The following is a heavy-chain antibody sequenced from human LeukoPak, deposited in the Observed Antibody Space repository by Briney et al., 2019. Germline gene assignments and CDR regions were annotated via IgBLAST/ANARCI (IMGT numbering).Heavy chain of an antibody. CDR1: GYTFTGYY. J-gene: IGHJ4*02. D-gene: IGHD3-10*01. Sequence: ASVKVSCKASGYTFTGYYMHWVRQAPEQGLEWMGWINPNSGGTNYAQKFQGRVTMTRDTSISTAYMELSRLSSDDTAVYYCARGLGTDGSGTLDFDYWGQGTLVTVSS. V-gene: IGHV1-2*02. CDR2: INPNSGGT. CDR3: ARGLGTDGSGTLDFDY.